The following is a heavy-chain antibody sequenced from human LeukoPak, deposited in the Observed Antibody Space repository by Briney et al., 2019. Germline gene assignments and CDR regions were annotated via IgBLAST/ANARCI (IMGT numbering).Heavy chain of an antibody. CDR2: ISYDGSNK. Sequence: PGGSLRLSCAASGFTFSSYAMHWVRQAPGKGLEWVAVISYDGSNKYYADSVKGRFTISRDNSKNTLYLQMNSLRAEDTAVYYCARDQGYSSSSAVGYWGQGTLVTVSS. CDR1: GFTFSSYA. V-gene: IGHV3-30-3*01. CDR3: ARDQGYSSSSAVGY. J-gene: IGHJ4*02. D-gene: IGHD6-6*01.